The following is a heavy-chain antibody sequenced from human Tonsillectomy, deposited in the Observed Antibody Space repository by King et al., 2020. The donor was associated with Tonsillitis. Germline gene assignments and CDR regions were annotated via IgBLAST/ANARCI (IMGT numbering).Heavy chain of an antibody. Sequence: VQLQESGPGLGKPFDTLSLTCTVSCGSISIYYWGWIRKPPGKGLEWIGFAHFRGSTNSPPPPRGRVTMSVDTSKTHFSLRLSSVTAADTAVYYCARPYSSSFWFFDLWGRGTLVTVSS. V-gene: IGHV4-59*08. J-gene: IGHJ2*01. D-gene: IGHD6-6*01. CDR2: AHFRGST. CDR3: ARPYSSSFWFFDL. CDR1: CGSISIYY.